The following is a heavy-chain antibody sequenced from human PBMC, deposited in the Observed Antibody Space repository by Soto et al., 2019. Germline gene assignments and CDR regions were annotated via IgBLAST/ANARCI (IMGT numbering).Heavy chain of an antibody. V-gene: IGHV2-5*02. Sequence: QITLKESGPTLVKPTQTLTLTCTFSGFSLDTSGAAVGWIRQPPGKGLEWLSVIYWDDDKRSSPSLRSRLTITKDTSKNQVVLRMTNMDPADTRTYYCAHRDRASGGLFAYWGQGTLVTVSS. D-gene: IGHD3-10*01. CDR3: AHRDRASGGLFAY. CDR1: GFSLDTSGAA. CDR2: IYWDDDK. J-gene: IGHJ4*02.